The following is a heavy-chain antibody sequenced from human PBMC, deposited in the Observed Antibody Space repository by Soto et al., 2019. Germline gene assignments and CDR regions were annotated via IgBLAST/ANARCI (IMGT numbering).Heavy chain of an antibody. D-gene: IGHD3-9*01. CDR3: AKSLNDYDILTGYSDY. Sequence: GGSLRLSCAASGFTFSNYAMTWVRQAPGKGLEWVSAISGGAGSTYYADSVKGRFTISRDNSKNTLYLQMNSLRAEDTAVYYCAKSLNDYDILTGYSDYWGQGTLVTVSS. J-gene: IGHJ4*02. V-gene: IGHV3-23*01. CDR1: GFTFSNYA. CDR2: ISGGAGST.